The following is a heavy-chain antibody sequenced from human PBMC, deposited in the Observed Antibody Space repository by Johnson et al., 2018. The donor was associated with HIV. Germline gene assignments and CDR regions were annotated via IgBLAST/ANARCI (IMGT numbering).Heavy chain of an antibody. V-gene: IGHV3-43D*03. Sequence: VQLVESGGAVVQPGGSLRLSCAASGFTYDDYAIHWVRQSPGKGLEWVSLISWDGNRNYYADSVKGRLTISRNNSENSLYLQMNSLRAEDTALYYCAKDMGYSSFGFGFDLWGQGTMVTVSS. CDR3: AKDMGYSSFGFGFDL. D-gene: IGHD6-13*01. CDR2: ISWDGNRN. CDR1: GFTYDDYA. J-gene: IGHJ3*01.